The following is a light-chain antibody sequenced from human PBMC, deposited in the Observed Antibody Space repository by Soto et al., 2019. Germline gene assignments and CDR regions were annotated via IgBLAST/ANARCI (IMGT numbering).Light chain of an antibody. Sequence: LLTQPPPLSGAPGQRVTNSCTGGSSNNGAGYDVHWYQQLPGTAPKLLIYGNSNRPSGVPDRFSGSKSGTSASLAITGLQAEDEADYYCQSYDSSLSVSYVFGTGTKVTVL. J-gene: IGLJ1*01. CDR3: QSYDSSLSVSYV. CDR1: SSNNGAGYD. V-gene: IGLV1-40*01. CDR2: GNS.